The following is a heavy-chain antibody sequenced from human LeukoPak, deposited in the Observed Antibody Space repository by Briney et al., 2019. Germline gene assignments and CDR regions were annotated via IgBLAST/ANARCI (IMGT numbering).Heavy chain of an antibody. V-gene: IGHV1-24*01. J-gene: IGHJ4*02. CDR1: GYTLTELS. CDR2: FDPEDGET. Sequence: ASVNVSCKVSGYTLTELSMHWVRQAPGKGREWMGGFDPEDGETIYAQKFQGRVTMTEDTSTDTAYMELSSLRSEDTAVYYCARVRDSSSSRNFDYWGQGTLVTVSS. D-gene: IGHD6-6*01. CDR3: ARVRDSSSSRNFDY.